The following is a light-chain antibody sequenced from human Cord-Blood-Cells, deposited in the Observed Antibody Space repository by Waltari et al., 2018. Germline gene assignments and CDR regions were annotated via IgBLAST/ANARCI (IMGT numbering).Light chain of an antibody. CDR2: DVS. CDR1: SSDVGGYNY. V-gene: IGLV2-14*01. CDR3: SSYTSSSTLDV. J-gene: IGLJ1*01. Sequence: QSALTQPASVSGSPGQSTTISCTGTSSDVGGYNYVSWYQQHPGKAPKLMIYDVSNRPSGVSNRFSGSKSGNTAALTISALQAEDEADYYCSSYTSSSTLDVFGTGTKVTVL.